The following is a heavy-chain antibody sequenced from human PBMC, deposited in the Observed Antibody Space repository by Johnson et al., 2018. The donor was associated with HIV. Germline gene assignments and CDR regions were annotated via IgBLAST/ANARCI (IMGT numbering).Heavy chain of an antibody. Sequence: VQLVESGGGLVQPGGSLRLSCAASGFNLSDYYMRWIRQTLGKGLEWVSVVYRGCSTYYADSVKGRFTVSRDNSKHTLYRQMNSLRAEDTALYYCAKAIAARPSGAFDIWGQGTMVTVSS. J-gene: IGHJ3*02. V-gene: IGHV3-66*02. CDR1: GFNLSDYY. D-gene: IGHD6-6*01. CDR2: VYRGCST. CDR3: AKAIAARPSGAFDI.